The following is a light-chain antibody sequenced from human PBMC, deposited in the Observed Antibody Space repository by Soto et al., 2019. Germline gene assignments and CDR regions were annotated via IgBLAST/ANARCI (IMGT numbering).Light chain of an antibody. J-gene: IGLJ1*01. V-gene: IGLV1-40*01. Sequence: QSVLTQPPSVSGAPGQRVTISCTGSSSNIGAGYDVHWYQQLPGTAPKLLIYGNSNRPSGVPDRFSGSKSGTSAPLAITGLQAEDEADYYCQSYDSSLSGFDVFGTGTKVTVL. CDR1: SSNIGAGYD. CDR2: GNS. CDR3: QSYDSSLSGFDV.